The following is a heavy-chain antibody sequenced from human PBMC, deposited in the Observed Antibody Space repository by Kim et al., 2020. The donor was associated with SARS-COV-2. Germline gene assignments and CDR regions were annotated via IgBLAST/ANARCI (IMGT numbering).Heavy chain of an antibody. Sequence: NPSRKGRVTISVDSSKNQFSLKLSSVTAADTAVYYCARSGCSSTSCSPFYWGQGTLVTVSS. V-gene: IGHV4-59*01. J-gene: IGHJ4*02. D-gene: IGHD2-2*01. CDR3: ARSGCSSTSCSPFY.